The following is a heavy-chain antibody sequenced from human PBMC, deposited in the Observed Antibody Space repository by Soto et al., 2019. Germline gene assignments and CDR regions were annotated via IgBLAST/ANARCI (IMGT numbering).Heavy chain of an antibody. J-gene: IGHJ6*02. CDR2: IYYSGST. CDR3: ARPDYPGTPYYGMDV. V-gene: IGHV4-39*01. D-gene: IGHD6-13*01. CDR1: GGSISNISYY. Sequence: PSETLSLTCTVSGGSISNISYYWGCIRQPPGKGLEWIGSIYYSGSTYYNPSLKSRVTISVDTSKNQFSLKLSSVTAADTAVYYCARPDYPGTPYYGMDVWGQGTTVTVSS.